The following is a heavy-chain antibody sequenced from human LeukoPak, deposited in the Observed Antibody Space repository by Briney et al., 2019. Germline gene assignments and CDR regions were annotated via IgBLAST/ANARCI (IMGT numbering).Heavy chain of an antibody. V-gene: IGHV1-18*01. CDR3: ARDVSSGSWWEGETFDY. CDR2: ISAYNGNT. J-gene: IGHJ4*02. Sequence: ASVKVSCKASGYTFTSYGISWVRQAPGQGLEWMGWISAYNGNTNYAQKLQGRVTVTTDTSTSTAYMELRSLRSDDTAVYYCARDVSSGSWWEGETFDYWGQGTLVIVPS. CDR1: GYTFTSYG. D-gene: IGHD1-26*01.